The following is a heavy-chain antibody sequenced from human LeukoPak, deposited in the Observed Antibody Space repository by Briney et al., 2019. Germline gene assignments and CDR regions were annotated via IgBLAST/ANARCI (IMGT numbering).Heavy chain of an antibody. V-gene: IGHV3-66*01. CDR2: IYSGGST. D-gene: IGHD6-13*01. CDR1: GFTVSSNY. Sequence: GGSLRLSCAASGFTVSSNYMSWVGQAPGKGLEWVSVIYSGGSTYYADSVKGRFTISRDNSKNTLYLQMNSLGAEDTAVYYCARGHSSSWQHFDYWGQGTLVTVSS. J-gene: IGHJ4*02. CDR3: ARGHSSSWQHFDY.